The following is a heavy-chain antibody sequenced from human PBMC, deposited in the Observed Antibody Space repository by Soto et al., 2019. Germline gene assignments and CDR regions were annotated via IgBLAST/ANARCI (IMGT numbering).Heavy chain of an antibody. CDR3: ATTYCSGGYCFSSEY. Sequence: GGSLRLSCAASGITFRSYSMSWVRQAPGKWLEWVASITSDSSDIYYEDSVKGRFTISRDNGENSLYLQMTSLGAEDTGVYYCATTYCSGGYCFSSEYWGQGVLVTVSS. J-gene: IGHJ4*02. CDR1: GITFRSYS. D-gene: IGHD2-15*01. CDR2: ITSDSSDI. V-gene: IGHV3-21*01.